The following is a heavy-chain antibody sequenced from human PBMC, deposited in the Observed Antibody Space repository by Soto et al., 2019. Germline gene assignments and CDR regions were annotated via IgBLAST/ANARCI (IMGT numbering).Heavy chain of an antibody. CDR1: GYTFTSYD. J-gene: IGHJ3*02. Sequence: GASVKVSCKASGYTFTSYDINWVRQATGQGLEWMGRIIPILGIANYAQKFQGRVTITADKSTSTAYMELSSLRSEDTAVYYCARELELTGGPYDAFDIWGQGTMVTVSS. CDR3: ARELELTGGPYDAFDI. V-gene: IGHV1-69*04. D-gene: IGHD1-1*01. CDR2: IIPILGIA.